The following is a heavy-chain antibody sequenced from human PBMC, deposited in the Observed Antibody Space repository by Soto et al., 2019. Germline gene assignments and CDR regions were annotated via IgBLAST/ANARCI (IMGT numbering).Heavy chain of an antibody. CDR1: GVTVNNYA. J-gene: IGHJ3*01. CDR3: AKVRLTDYLRYAPHL. D-gene: IGHD2-8*01. V-gene: IGHV3-23*01. Sequence: GGSLRLSCAASGVTVNNYAMNRVRQAPGRGLEWVSIISPNGDSTDYADSVKGRFNISRDNSQNTVFLQMNSLRAEDTAIYFCAKVRLTDYLRYAPHLWGQGTLVTVSS. CDR2: ISPNGDST.